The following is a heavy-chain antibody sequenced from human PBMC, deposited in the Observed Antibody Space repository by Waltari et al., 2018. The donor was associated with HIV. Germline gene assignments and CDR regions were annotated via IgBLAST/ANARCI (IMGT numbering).Heavy chain of an antibody. Sequence: QVRLVRSGGEMKKPGASMVIVCTTSGFDLTSYSIHCVRQAPGQGPEWMGWNNGYNGKRKVAQKIQGRTTMTMETSTTIISMELGSLTTADTAVYYCARDGSYCSDSDCCYSVLNDYWGQGTLVVVS. CDR2: NNGYNGKR. V-gene: IGHV1-18*01. CDR3: ARDGSYCSDSDCCYSVLNDY. D-gene: IGHD2-21*02. J-gene: IGHJ4*02. CDR1: GFDLTSYS.